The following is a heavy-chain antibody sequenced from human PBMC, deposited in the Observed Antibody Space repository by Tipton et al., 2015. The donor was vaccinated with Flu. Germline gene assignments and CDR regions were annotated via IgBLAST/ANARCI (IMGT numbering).Heavy chain of an antibody. CDR2: LFYSGSL. Sequence: TLSLTCTVSGDALSSSGYYRSWIRRPPGKGLEWIGYLFYSGSLYYNPSLESRVRISIDTTQNEVSLKLTSVIVADTAVYYCARGDSHRWAVRWGQGTRVTVSS. CDR3: ARGDSHRWAVR. V-gene: IGHV4-31*03. J-gene: IGHJ4*01. CDR1: GDALSSSGYY. D-gene: IGHD3-16*02.